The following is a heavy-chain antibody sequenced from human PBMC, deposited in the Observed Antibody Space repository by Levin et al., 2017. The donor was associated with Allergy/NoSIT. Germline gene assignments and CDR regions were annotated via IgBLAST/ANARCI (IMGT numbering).Heavy chain of an antibody. CDR1: GFTFSSYA. J-gene: IGHJ4*02. Sequence: PGGSLRLSCAASGFTFSSYAMSWVRQAPGKGLEWVSAISGSGSAFYADSVKGRFTISRDHSKNTLYLQMNSLRAEDTAVYYCAKLPLGSWCIDYWGQGTLVTVSS. D-gene: IGHD6-13*01. CDR3: AKLPLGSWCIDY. CDR2: ISGSGSA. V-gene: IGHV3-23*01.